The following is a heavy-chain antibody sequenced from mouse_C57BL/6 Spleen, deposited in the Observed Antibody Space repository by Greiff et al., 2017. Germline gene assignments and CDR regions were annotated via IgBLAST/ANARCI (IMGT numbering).Heavy chain of an antibody. V-gene: IGHV1-50*01. D-gene: IGHD2-12*01. Sequence: QVQLQQPGAELVKPGASVKLSCKASGYTFTSYWMQWVKQRPGQGLEWIGEIDPSDSYTNYNQKFKGKATLTVDTSSSTAYMQLSSLTSEDSAVYYCARSLLLNFAYWGQGTLVTVSA. CDR3: ARSLLLNFAY. J-gene: IGHJ3*01. CDR2: IDPSDSYT. CDR1: GYTFTSYW.